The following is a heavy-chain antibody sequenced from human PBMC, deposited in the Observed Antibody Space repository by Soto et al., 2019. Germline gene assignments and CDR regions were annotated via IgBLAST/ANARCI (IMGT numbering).Heavy chain of an antibody. V-gene: IGHV3-23*01. J-gene: IGHJ5*02. CDR1: GFTFSSYA. CDR3: AKVLKSGTRNWFDP. Sequence: GSLRLSCAASGFTFSSYAMSWVRQAPGKGLEWVSAISGSGGSTYYADSVKGLFTISRDNSKNTLYLQMNSLRAEDTAVYYCAKVLKSGTRNWFDPWGQGTLVTVSS. D-gene: IGHD6-13*01. CDR2: ISGSGGST.